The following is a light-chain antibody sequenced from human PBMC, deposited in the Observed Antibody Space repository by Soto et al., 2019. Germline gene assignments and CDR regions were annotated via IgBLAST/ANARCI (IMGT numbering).Light chain of an antibody. J-gene: IGLJ1*01. Sequence: SALTQPRSVSGSPGQSVTISCTGTSSDVGAYNYVSWYQQHPGKAPKLMIYDVTKRPSGVPDRFSGSKSGNTASLTISGLQGEDEADYYCCSYAGTYTLYVFGTGTKLTVL. CDR3: CSYAGTYTLYV. V-gene: IGLV2-11*01. CDR2: DVT. CDR1: SSDVGAYNY.